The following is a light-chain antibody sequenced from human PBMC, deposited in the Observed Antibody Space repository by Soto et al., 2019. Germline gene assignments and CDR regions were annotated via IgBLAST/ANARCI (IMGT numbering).Light chain of an antibody. CDR1: QSVSSSY. J-gene: IGKJ2*01. CDR2: GAS. V-gene: IGKV3-20*01. Sequence: EIVLTQSPGTLYLSPGERATLSCRASQSVSSSYLAWYQQKPGQAPGLLIYGASSRATGIPDRFSGSGSGTDFTLTISRLEPEDFAVYYCQQYGSSPTFGQGTKLEIK. CDR3: QQYGSSPT.